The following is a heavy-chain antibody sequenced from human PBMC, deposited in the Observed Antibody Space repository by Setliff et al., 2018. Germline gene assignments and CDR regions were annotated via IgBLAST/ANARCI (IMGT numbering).Heavy chain of an antibody. V-gene: IGHV4-39*07. CDR2: IYSGGTT. CDR3: ARGRGPSSSPQRYYFDS. J-gene: IGHJ4*02. CDR1: GDSMNSGVYY. Sequence: SETLSLTCKVSGDSMNSGVYYWAWIRQPPGKGLEWIGRIYSGGTTYYNSSLKSRVTISVDTSKNQFSLKLSSVTAADTAVYYCARGRGPSSSPQRYYFDSWGQGTLVTVSS. D-gene: IGHD6-6*01.